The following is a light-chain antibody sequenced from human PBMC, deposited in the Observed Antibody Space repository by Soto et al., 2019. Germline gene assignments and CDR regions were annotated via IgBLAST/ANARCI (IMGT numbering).Light chain of an antibody. CDR1: QTIDNY. CDR3: QQTYTFPFA. J-gene: IGKJ2*01. Sequence: DMQMTQSPSSLSASVGDRVTITCRPSQTIDNYLNWYQHKPGKAPKLLIYAASTLQSGVSSRFTGSASGTDFTLTIDNLQAEDFATYYCQQTYTFPFAFGQGTKLEI. V-gene: IGKV1-39*01. CDR2: AAS.